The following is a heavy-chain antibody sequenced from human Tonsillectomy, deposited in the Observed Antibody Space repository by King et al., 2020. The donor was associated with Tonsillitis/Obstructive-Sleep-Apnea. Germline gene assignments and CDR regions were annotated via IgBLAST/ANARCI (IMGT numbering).Heavy chain of an antibody. D-gene: IGHD5/OR15-5a*01. CDR1: GGSIRSYY. J-gene: IGHJ5*02. CDR2: IFSSGST. CDR3: ARQYNVYNWFDP. Sequence: GQLQESGPGLVKPSETLSLTCTVSGGSIRSYYWSWIRQPPGKGLEWIGYIFSSGSTNYNPSLKSRVTISVDTSKNQFSLKLSSVTAADTAVYYCARQYNVYNWFDPWGQGTLVTVSS. V-gene: IGHV4-59*08.